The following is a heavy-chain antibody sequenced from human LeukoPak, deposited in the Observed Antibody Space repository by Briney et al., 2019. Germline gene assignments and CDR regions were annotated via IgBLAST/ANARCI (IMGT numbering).Heavy chain of an antibody. CDR1: GGSFSGYY. CDR3: ARSLAIAVAGKFDY. CDR2: INHSGST. V-gene: IGHV4-34*01. D-gene: IGHD6-19*01. J-gene: IGHJ4*02. Sequence: SETLSLTCAVYGGSFSGYYWSWIRQPPGKGLEWIGEINHSGSTNYNPSLKSRVTISVDTSKNQFSLKLSSVTAADTAVYYCARSLAIAVAGKFDYWGQGTLVTVSS.